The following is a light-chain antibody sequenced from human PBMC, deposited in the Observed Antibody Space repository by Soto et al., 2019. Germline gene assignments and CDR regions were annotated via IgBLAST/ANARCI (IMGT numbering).Light chain of an antibody. Sequence: VVSLSPGTLSLSQGEGATLSCRASQRVASDLAWYLQKPGQPPRLLIYDASIRATGIPDRISGSGSERDFTLTISRLEPEDAAVYYCQQYGNSPWTFGQGTKVDIK. CDR3: QQYGNSPWT. CDR2: DAS. J-gene: IGKJ1*01. CDR1: QRVASD. V-gene: IGKV3-20*01.